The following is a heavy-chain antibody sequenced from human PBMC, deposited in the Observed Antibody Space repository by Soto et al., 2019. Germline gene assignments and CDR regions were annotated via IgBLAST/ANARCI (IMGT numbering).Heavy chain of an antibody. V-gene: IGHV4-34*01. CDR3: ATGVRGDYIWGSYREYYYMDV. D-gene: IGHD3-16*02. CDR1: GGSFSGYY. J-gene: IGHJ6*03. CDR2: INHSGST. Sequence: SETLSLTCAFYGGSFSGYYWSWIRQPPGKGLEWIGEINHSGSTNYNPSLKSRVTISVDTSRNQFSLKLSSVTAADTAVYYCATGVRGDYIWGSYREYYYMDVWGKGTTVTVSS.